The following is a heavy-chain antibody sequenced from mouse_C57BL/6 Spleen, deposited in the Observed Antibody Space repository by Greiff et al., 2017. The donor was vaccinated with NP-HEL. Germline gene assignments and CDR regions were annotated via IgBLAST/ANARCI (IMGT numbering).Heavy chain of an antibody. CDR3: ARGAFITTVGMDY. CDR1: GYTFTSYW. J-gene: IGHJ4*01. CDR2: IDPSDSET. V-gene: IGHV1-52*01. Sequence: QVQLKQPGAELVRPGSSVKLSCKASGYTFTSYWMHWVKQRPIQGLEWIGNIDPSDSETHYNQKFKDKATLTVDKSSSTAYMQLSSLTSEDAAVYYCARGAFITTVGMDYWGQGTSVTVSS. D-gene: IGHD1-1*01.